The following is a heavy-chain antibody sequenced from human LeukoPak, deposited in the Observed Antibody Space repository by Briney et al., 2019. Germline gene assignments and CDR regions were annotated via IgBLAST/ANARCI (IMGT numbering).Heavy chain of an antibody. CDR2: ISYDGSNK. Sequence: GRSLRLSCAASGFTFSSYGMHWVRQAPGKGLEWVAVISYDGSNKYYADSVKGRFTISRDNSKNTLYLQMNSLRAEDTAVYYCARLPYYYDSSEDYWGQGTLVTVSS. CDR3: ARLPYYYDSSEDY. J-gene: IGHJ4*02. CDR1: GFTFSSYG. D-gene: IGHD3-22*01. V-gene: IGHV3-30*03.